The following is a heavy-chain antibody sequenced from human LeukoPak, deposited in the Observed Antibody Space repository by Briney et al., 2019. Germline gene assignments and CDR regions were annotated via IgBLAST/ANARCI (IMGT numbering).Heavy chain of an antibody. D-gene: IGHD3-10*01. CDR3: ARGAVRGGTNFDY. CDR2: AYYRSRWYI. CDR1: GDSVSGSPAV. V-gene: IGHV6-1*01. Sequence: SQTLSLTCAISGDSVSGSPAVWNWIRQSPSRGLEWLGRAYYRSRWYIDYAESVKGRITITPDTSKNQFSLHLNSVTPEDTAVYYCARGAVRGGTNFDYWGQGTLVTVSS. J-gene: IGHJ4*02.